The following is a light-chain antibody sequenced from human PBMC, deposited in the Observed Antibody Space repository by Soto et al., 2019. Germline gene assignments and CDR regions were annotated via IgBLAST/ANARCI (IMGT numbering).Light chain of an antibody. V-gene: IGLV2-14*03. J-gene: IGLJ1*01. CDR3: SSYRASSTTHYV. Sequence: QSVLTQPASLSGSPGQSITISCTGTSSDVGGYNYVSWYQQHPGKAPKLMIYDVSNRTSGVSNRFSGSKSGNTASLTISGLQAEDEADYYCSSYRASSTTHYVFGTGTKVTVL. CDR2: DVS. CDR1: SSDVGGYNY.